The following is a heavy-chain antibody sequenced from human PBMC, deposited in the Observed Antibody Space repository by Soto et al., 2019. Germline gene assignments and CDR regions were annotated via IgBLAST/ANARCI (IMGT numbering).Heavy chain of an antibody. Sequence: QVQLQQSGPGLVKPSQTLSLTCAISGDSVSSNSAAWNWIRQSPSIGLEWLGRTYYRSKWYNDYAVSVKRQITINPHTSKNQFSLQLNSVTPGDAAVYDCARVGWSSTSCSHVSVDVWGKGTTVAFYS. V-gene: IGHV6-1*01. CDR3: ARVGWSSTSCSHVSVDV. D-gene: IGHD2-2*01. CDR2: TYYRSKWYN. J-gene: IGHJ6*04. CDR1: GDSVSSNSAA.